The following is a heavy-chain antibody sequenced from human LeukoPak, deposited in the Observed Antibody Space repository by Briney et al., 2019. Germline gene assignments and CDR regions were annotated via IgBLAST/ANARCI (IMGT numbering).Heavy chain of an antibody. J-gene: IGHJ4*02. CDR2: IKEDGSEK. D-gene: IGHD1-26*01. CDR1: GFTFSSYW. Sequence: GGSLRLSCVASGFTFSSYWMSWFRQAPRKGLEWVANIKEDGSEKYYADYVKGRFTISRDNAKNSLSLQMSRLRDEDTAVFYCARSRTAYYNVYADFWGQGTLVTVSS. CDR3: ARSRTAYYNVYADF. V-gene: IGHV3-7*01.